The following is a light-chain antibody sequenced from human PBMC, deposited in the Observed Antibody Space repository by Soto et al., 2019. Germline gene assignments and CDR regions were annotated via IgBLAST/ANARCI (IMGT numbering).Light chain of an antibody. CDR3: MQALQTWWP. CDR2: LGS. J-gene: IGKJ1*01. Sequence: DIVMTQSPLSLPVTPGEPASISCRSSQSLLQSNGYNYLDWYLQKPGQSPQLLIYLGSNRASGVPDRFSGSGSGTDFTLKISRVEAEDVGVYYCMQALQTWWPFGQGTKVDIK. CDR1: QSLLQSNGYNY. V-gene: IGKV2-28*01.